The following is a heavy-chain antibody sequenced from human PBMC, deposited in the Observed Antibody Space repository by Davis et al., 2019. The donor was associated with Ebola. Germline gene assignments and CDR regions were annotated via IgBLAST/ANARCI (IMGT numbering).Heavy chain of an antibody. Sequence: PSETLSLTCAVSGGAVSSGGYFWAWIRQRPGKGLEWVGYLYSSGDIHLSPSLKSRVSMFRDTSKNQFSVALTSVTAADTAVYYCARVGDFQGVYWGQGILVTVSS. CDR1: GGAVSSGGYF. J-gene: IGHJ4*02. V-gene: IGHV4-61*08. D-gene: IGHD2-8*01. CDR3: ARVGDFQGVY. CDR2: LYSSGDI.